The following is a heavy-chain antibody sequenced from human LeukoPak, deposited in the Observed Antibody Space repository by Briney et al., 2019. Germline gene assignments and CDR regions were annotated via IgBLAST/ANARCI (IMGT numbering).Heavy chain of an antibody. CDR1: GGTFSSYT. Sequence: ASVKVSCKASGGTFSSYTISWVRQAPGQGLEWMGRIIPILGIANYAQKFQGRVTITADKSTSTDYMELSSLRSEDTAVYYCARRYDSSGYYGEESWGQGTLVTVSS. J-gene: IGHJ4*02. CDR2: IIPILGIA. V-gene: IGHV1-69*02. CDR3: ARRYDSSGYYGEES. D-gene: IGHD3-22*01.